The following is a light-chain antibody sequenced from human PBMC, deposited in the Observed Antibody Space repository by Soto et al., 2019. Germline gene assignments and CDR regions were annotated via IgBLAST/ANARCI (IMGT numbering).Light chain of an antibody. CDR3: QQYYSYPLLA. CDR1: QGISSY. J-gene: IGKJ5*01. CDR2: AAS. Sequence: AIRMTQSPSSLSASTGDRVTITCRASQGISSYLAWYQQKPGKAPKLLIYAASTLQSGVPSRFNGSGSGTDFTLTLSCLQSEDFATYYCQQYYSYPLLAFGQGTRLLI. V-gene: IGKV1-8*01.